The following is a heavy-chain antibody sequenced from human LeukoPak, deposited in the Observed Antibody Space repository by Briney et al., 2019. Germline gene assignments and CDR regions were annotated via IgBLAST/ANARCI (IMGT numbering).Heavy chain of an antibody. CDR3: ARGPRYCSSTSCYVNWFDP. V-gene: IGHV3-30*04. J-gene: IGHJ5*02. CDR1: GFTFSSYA. CDR2: ISYDGSNK. D-gene: IGHD2-2*01. Sequence: GRSLRLSCAASGFTFSSYAMHWVRQAPGKGLEWAAVISYDGSNKYYADSVKGRFTISRDNSKNTLYLQMNSLRAEDTAVYYCARGPRYCSSTSCYVNWFDPWGQGTLVTVSS.